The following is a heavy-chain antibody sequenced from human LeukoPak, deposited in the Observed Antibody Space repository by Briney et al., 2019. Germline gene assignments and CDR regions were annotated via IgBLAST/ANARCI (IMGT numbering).Heavy chain of an antibody. CDR2: INPSGGST. D-gene: IGHD2-21*02. CDR3: ASRSYCGGDCSPYYYMDV. Sequence: ASVKVSCKASGYTFTSYYMHWVRQAPGQGLEWMGIINPSGGSTSYAQKFQDRVTITRDTSASTAYMELSSLRSEDTAVYYCASRSYCGGDCSPYYYMDVWGKGTTVTISS. CDR1: GYTFTSYY. V-gene: IGHV1-46*01. J-gene: IGHJ6*03.